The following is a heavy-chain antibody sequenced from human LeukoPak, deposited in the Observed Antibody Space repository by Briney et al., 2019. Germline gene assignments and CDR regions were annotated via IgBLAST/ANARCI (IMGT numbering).Heavy chain of an antibody. J-gene: IGHJ4*02. CDR1: GGAFSGYY. Sequence: SETLSLTCAAYGGAFSGYYLTWVRQPPGKGLEWLGEINNGGGTNYNPSLKSRLTISVDTSRNQFSLELSCVTAADTAVYYCPRGAPSCTNGRCRKIYFDYWGQGALVTVSS. D-gene: IGHD2-8*01. CDR3: PRGAPSCTNGRCRKIYFDY. CDR2: INNGGGT. V-gene: IGHV4-34*01.